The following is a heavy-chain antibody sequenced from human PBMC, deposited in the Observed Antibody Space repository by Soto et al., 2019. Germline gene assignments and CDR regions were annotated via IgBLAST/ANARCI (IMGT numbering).Heavy chain of an antibody. Sequence: QVQLQESGPGLVKPSQTLSLTCTVSGGSISSGGYYWSWIRQHPGKGLEWIGYIYYSGSTYYNPSRKSRVTISVDTSKNQFSLKLSSVTAADTAVYYCARDSPQNYYGSGSYLRRGYYYYGMDVWGQGTTVTVSS. CDR1: GGSISSGGYY. CDR3: ARDSPQNYYGSGSYLRRGYYYYGMDV. D-gene: IGHD3-10*01. CDR2: IYYSGST. V-gene: IGHV4-31*03. J-gene: IGHJ6*02.